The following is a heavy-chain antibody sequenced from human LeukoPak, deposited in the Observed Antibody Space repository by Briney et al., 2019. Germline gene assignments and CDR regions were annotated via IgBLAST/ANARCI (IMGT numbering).Heavy chain of an antibody. CDR1: GGSISSYY. CDR3: ARGYCSGGSCYSRTKLYYYYYMDV. D-gene: IGHD2-15*01. V-gene: IGHV4-4*07. Sequence: SETLSLTCTVSGGSISSYYWSWIRQPAGKGLEWIGRIYTSGSTNYNPSLKSRVTMSVDTSKNQFSLKLSSVTAADTAVYYCARGYCSGGSCYSRTKLYYYYYMDVWGKGTTVTVSS. CDR2: IYTSGST. J-gene: IGHJ6*03.